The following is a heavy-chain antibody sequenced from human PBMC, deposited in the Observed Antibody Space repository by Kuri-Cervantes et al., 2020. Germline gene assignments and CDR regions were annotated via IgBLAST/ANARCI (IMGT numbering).Heavy chain of an antibody. J-gene: IGHJ6*02. CDR3: ARDDSSGYYYAGYYYYGMDV. V-gene: IGHV4-39*07. CDR1: GGSLNNNIYN. D-gene: IGHD3-22*01. Sequence: GSLRLSCTVSGGSLNNNIYNWAWIRQSPGKGLEWIASVYYTGSTYYNPSLKSRVTISVDTSKDQFSLKLSSVTAADTAVYYCARDDSSGYYYAGYYYYGMDVWGQGTTVTVSS. CDR2: VYYTGST.